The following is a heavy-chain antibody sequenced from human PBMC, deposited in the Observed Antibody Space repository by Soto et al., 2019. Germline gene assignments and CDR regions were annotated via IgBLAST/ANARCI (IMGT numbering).Heavy chain of an antibody. CDR3: ARGQGSGWTTIEY. CDR2: IIHSGTT. V-gene: IGHV4-34*01. D-gene: IGHD6-19*01. CDR1: GGSFSGYY. J-gene: IGHJ4*02. Sequence: QVQLQQWGAGLLKPSDTLSLTCGVYGGSFSGYYWTWIRQPPGKGLEWIGEIIHSGTTNYNPSLKSRVTMSIDTSKNQFSLSLSSVTAADTAVYYCARGQGSGWTTIEYWGQGALLTVSS.